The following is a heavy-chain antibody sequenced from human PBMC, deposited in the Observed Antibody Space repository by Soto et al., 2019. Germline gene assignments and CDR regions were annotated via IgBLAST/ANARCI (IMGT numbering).Heavy chain of an antibody. V-gene: IGHV4-59*02. Sequence: PSETLSLTCTVSGGSVTSYYWNWIRQPPGKGLEWIGYIYYRGSTNYNPSLKSRVTISLDTSRNQFSLKLSSVTAADTAVYYCARGVPGRAFDIWGQGTMVTVSS. D-gene: IGHD1-1*01. J-gene: IGHJ3*02. CDR2: IYYRGST. CDR3: ARGVPGRAFDI. CDR1: GGSVTSYY.